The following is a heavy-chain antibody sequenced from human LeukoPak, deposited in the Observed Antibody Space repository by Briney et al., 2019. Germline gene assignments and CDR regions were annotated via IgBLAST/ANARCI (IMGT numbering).Heavy chain of an antibody. J-gene: IGHJ4*02. CDR1: GGSFSGYY. D-gene: IGHD6-6*01. V-gene: IGHV4-34*01. CDR3: ARLGSGIAARLGIFDY. Sequence: PSETLSLTCAVYGGSFSGYYWSWIRQPPGKGLEWIGEINHSGSTNYNPSLKSRVTISVDTSKNQFSLKLSSVTAADTAVYYCARLGSGIAARLGIFDYWGQGTPVTVSS. CDR2: INHSGST.